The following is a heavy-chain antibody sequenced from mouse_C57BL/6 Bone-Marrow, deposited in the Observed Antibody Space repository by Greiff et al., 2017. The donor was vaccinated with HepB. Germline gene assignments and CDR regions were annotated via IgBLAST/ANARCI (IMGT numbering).Heavy chain of an antibody. D-gene: IGHD4-1*01. Sequence: EVKLMESGPGLVKPSQSLSLTCSVTGYSITSGYYWNWIRQFPGNKLEWMGYISYDGSNNYNPSLKNRISITRDTSKNQFFLKLNSVTTEDTATYYCSSGGLTYYAIDYWGQGTSVTVSS. CDR2: ISYDGSN. J-gene: IGHJ4*01. CDR1: GYSITSGYY. CDR3: SSGGLTYYAIDY. V-gene: IGHV3-6*01.